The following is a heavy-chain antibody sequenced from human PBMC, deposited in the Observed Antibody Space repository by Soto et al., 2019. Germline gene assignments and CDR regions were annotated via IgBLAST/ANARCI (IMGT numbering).Heavy chain of an antibody. CDR3: ARGITIFGVVPG. CDR2: MNPNSGNT. CDR1: GYTFTSYD. D-gene: IGHD3-3*01. Sequence: QVQLVQSGAEVKKPGASVKVSFKASGYTFTSYDINWVRQATGQGLEWMGWMNPNSGNTGYAQKFQGRVTMTRNTSISTAYMELSSLRSEDTAVHYCARGITIFGVVPGWGQGTLVTVSS. J-gene: IGHJ4*02. V-gene: IGHV1-8*01.